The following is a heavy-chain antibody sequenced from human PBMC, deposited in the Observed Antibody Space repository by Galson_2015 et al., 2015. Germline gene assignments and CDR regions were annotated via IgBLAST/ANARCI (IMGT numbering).Heavy chain of an antibody. D-gene: IGHD3-22*01. CDR3: ARPIYHNDRSPSWYLDL. V-gene: IGHV5-51*01. CDR1: GYSFPSYW. CDR2: IYPGDSDT. Sequence: QSGAEVIKPGESLQISCKGSGYSFPSYWLGWVRQMPGKGLEWMGIIYPGDSDTRYSPSFQGQVAIADEKSISTAYLQWCSLKASDTAIYYCARPIYHNDRSPSWYLDLWGRGTLVTVSS. J-gene: IGHJ2*01.